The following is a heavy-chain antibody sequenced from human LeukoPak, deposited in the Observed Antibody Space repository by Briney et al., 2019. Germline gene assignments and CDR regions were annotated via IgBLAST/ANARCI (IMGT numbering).Heavy chain of an antibody. CDR2: IYPGDSDT. CDR1: GYSFTSYW. D-gene: IGHD4-23*01. CDR3: ARAPDYGGNSYYFDY. V-gene: IGHV5-51*01. Sequence: GESLKISCKGSGYSFTSYWIGWVRQMPGKGLEWMGIIYPGDSDTRYSPSFQGQVTISADKCISTAYLQWSSLKASDTAMYYCARAPDYGGNSYYFDYWGQGTLVTVSS. J-gene: IGHJ4*02.